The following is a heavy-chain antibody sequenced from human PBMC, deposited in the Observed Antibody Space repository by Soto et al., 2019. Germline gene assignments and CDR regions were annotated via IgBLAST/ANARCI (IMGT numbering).Heavy chain of an antibody. CDR3: ARGSTVPSYNWFDP. CDR1: GFTFSSYS. V-gene: IGHV3-48*02. CDR2: ISSSSSTI. Sequence: GGSLRLSCAASGFTFSSYSMNWVRQAPGKGLEWVSYISSSSSTIYYADSVKGRFTISRDNAKNSLYLQMNSLRDEDTAVYYCARGSTVPSYNWFDPWGQGTLVTVSS. J-gene: IGHJ5*02. D-gene: IGHD4-4*01.